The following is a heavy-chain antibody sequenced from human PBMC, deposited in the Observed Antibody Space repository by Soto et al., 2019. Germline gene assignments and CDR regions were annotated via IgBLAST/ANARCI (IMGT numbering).Heavy chain of an antibody. CDR2: IGAYNGNT. Sequence: ASVKVSCKASGYTFSNHGITWVRQAPGQGLEWMGWIGAYNGNTHYTQSLQGRVTMTTDTSTSTAYMELRGLRSDDTAVYYCARGPYGSGSYYHWFDPWGQGTLVTVSS. CDR1: GYTFSNHG. V-gene: IGHV1-18*01. CDR3: ARGPYGSGSYYHWFDP. D-gene: IGHD3-10*01. J-gene: IGHJ5*02.